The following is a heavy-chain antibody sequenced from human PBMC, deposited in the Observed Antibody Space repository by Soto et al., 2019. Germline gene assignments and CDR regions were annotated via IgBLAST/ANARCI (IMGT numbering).Heavy chain of an antibody. D-gene: IGHD3-3*01. Sequence: ASVKVSCKASGYTFTDYYVHWVRQAPGQGLEWMGWIHSKSGGTNYAQKFQGRVTMTRDTSISTAYMELSRLTYDDTAVYYCARGGIRVFGVMDYWGQGTPVTVSS. CDR2: IHSKSGGT. J-gene: IGHJ4*02. CDR1: GYTFTDYY. V-gene: IGHV1-2*02. CDR3: ARGGIRVFGVMDY.